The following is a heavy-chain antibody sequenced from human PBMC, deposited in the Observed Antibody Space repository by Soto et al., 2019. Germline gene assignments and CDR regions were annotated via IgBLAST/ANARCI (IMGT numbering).Heavy chain of an antibody. D-gene: IGHD6-19*01. CDR3: AKADCRWLATLDY. CDR2: ISWNRGSI. Sequence: EVQLVESGGGLVQPGRSLRLSCAASGFTFDDYAMHWVRQALGKGLEWVSGISWNRGSIGYADSVKGRFTISRDNAKNSLYLQMNRLRADDTALYDCAKADCRWLATLDYWGQGTLVTDSS. CDR1: GFTFDDYA. V-gene: IGHV3-9*01. J-gene: IGHJ4*02.